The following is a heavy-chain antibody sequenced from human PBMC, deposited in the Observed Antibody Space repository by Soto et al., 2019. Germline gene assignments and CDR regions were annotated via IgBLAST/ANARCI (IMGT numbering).Heavy chain of an antibody. V-gene: IGHV3-7*01. J-gene: IGHJ3*02. D-gene: IGHD3-22*01. CDR3: VRYYGGRGSNDGFQI. CDR1: GFTLTNYW. CDR2: IKPDGSEK. Sequence: PGGSLRLSCAASGFTLTNYWMTWVRQAPGKGLEWVANIKPDGSEKYYVDSVKGRFTISRDNAKNSLDLQMNSLRVEDTAVYYCVRYYGGRGSNDGFQIWGQGTMVTVSS.